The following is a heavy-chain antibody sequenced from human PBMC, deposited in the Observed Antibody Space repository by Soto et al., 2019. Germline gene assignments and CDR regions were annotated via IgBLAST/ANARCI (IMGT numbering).Heavy chain of an antibody. V-gene: IGHV3-9*01. Sequence: EVQLVESGGGLVQPGRSLRLSCAASGFTFDDFAMHWVRRVPGKGLEWVSSITWNSNVIGYADSVKGRFTISRDNAKNSLYLQMNSLRPVDTAFYYCTRGGPDAFCGGGRCYFDYWGQGTLVTVSS. CDR2: ITWNSNVI. CDR3: TRGGPDAFCGGGRCYFDY. D-gene: IGHD2-15*01. J-gene: IGHJ4*02. CDR1: GFTFDDFA.